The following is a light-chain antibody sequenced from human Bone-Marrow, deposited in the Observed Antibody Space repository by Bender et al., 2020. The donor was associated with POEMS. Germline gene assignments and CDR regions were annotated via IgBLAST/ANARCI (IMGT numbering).Light chain of an antibody. CDR1: TIAVAHYDS. CDR3: CSYTGSSISVI. CDR2: DVS. J-gene: IGLJ2*01. V-gene: IGLV2-14*01. Sequence: QSALTQPASVSGSPGQSITISCTGPTIAVAHYDSVSWYQQYPGRAPKLIIFDVSDRPSGVSNRFSGAKSGNTASLTISWLQAEDEADYYCCSYTGSSISVIFGGGTKLTVL.